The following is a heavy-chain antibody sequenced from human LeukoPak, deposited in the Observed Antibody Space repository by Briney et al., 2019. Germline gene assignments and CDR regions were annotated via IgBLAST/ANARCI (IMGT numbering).Heavy chain of an antibody. CDR2: IYPGDSDT. CDR1: GYSFTSYW. Sequence: GESLKISCKGSGYSFTSYWIGWVRQMPGKGLEWMGIIYPGDSDTRYSPSFQGQVPISADKSISTAYLQWSGLKASDTAMYYCARSSTENYYYYGMDVWGQGTTVTVSS. J-gene: IGHJ6*02. CDR3: ARSSTENYYYYGMDV. V-gene: IGHV5-51*01. D-gene: IGHD2-2*01.